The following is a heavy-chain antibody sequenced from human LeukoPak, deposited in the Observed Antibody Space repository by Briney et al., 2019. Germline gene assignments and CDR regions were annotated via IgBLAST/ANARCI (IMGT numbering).Heavy chain of an antibody. D-gene: IGHD2-15*01. V-gene: IGHV4-38-2*02. CDR3: ARGLSPSVVAAECPFDY. J-gene: IGHJ4*02. CDR2: VDHSGST. CDR1: GYSITSGYY. Sequence: PAETLSLTCTVSGYSITSGYYWGWIRQPPGKGLEWIGSVDHSGSTYYNPSLKSRVTISVDTSKNQFSLKLSSVTAADTAVYYCARGLSPSVVAAECPFDYWGQGTLVTVSS.